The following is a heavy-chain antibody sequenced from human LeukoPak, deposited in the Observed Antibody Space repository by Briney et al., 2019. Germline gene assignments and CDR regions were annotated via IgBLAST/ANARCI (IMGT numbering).Heavy chain of an antibody. CDR3: ALTGLRPTMDV. CDR2: IKQDGSEK. D-gene: IGHD3-16*01. J-gene: IGHJ6*04. V-gene: IGHV3-7*01. Sequence: GGSLRLSCAASGFTFSSYWMSWVRQAPGKGLEWVANIKQDGSEKYYVDSVKGRFTISRDNAKNSLYLQMNSLRAEDTAVYYCALTGLRPTMDVWGKGTTVTVSS. CDR1: GFTFSSYW.